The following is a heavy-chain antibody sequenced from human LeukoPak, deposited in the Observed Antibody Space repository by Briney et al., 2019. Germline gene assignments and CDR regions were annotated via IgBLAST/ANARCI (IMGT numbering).Heavy chain of an antibody. CDR1: GFTFSSYS. V-gene: IGHV3-21*01. D-gene: IGHD4-17*01. J-gene: IGHJ4*02. Sequence: GGSLRLSCSASGFTFSSYSMNWVRQAPGKGLEWVSSISSSSSYIYYADSVKGRFTISRDNAKNSLYLQMNSLRAEDTAVYYCAREPSNYGDHYFDYWGQGTLVTVSS. CDR2: ISSSSSYI. CDR3: AREPSNYGDHYFDY.